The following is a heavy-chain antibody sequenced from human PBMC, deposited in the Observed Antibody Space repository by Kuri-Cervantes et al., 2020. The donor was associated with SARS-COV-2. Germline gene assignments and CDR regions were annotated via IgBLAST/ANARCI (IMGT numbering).Heavy chain of an antibody. V-gene: IGHV3-48*03. CDR3: ARDLVRSNWNYCDY. J-gene: IGHJ4*02. D-gene: IGHD1-20*01. CDR2: ISSSGSTI. Sequence: GESLKISCAASGFTFSSYEMNWVRQAPGKGLEWVSYISSSGSTIYYADSVKGRFTISRDNAKNSLYLQMNSLRAEDTAVYYCARDLVRSNWNYCDYWGQGTLVTVSS. CDR1: GFTFSSYE.